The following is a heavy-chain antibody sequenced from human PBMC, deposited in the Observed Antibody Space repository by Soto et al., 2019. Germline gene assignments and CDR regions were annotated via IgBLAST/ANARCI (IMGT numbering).Heavy chain of an antibody. V-gene: IGHV1-69*01. CDR1: GGSFNNYA. D-gene: IGHD3-10*01. Sequence: QVHLVQSGAEVKKPGSSVKVSCKTSGGSFNNYAVSWVRQAPGQGLEWMGGIIPNFDTPNYAQKFQDRVTIIEDESPRTVYMELRSLRSNDTAVYYCAVAMVREIIILESAGMHVWGQGTTGIVSS. J-gene: IGHJ6*02. CDR3: AVAMVREIIILESAGMHV. CDR2: IIPNFDTP.